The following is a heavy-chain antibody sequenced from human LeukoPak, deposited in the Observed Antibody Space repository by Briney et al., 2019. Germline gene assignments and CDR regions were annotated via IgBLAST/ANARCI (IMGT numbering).Heavy chain of an antibody. Sequence: GGSLRLSCAASGFIFSSYWMHWVRHAPGKGLAWVSRINTDGSSTSYADSVKGRFTISRDNSKNTLYLQMNSLRAEDTAVYYCAKDAARVRTWIQKTATYMDVWGKGITVTISS. CDR3: AKDAARVRTWIQKTATYMDV. CDR2: INTDGSST. J-gene: IGHJ6*03. CDR1: GFIFSSYW. V-gene: IGHV3-74*01. D-gene: IGHD5-18*01.